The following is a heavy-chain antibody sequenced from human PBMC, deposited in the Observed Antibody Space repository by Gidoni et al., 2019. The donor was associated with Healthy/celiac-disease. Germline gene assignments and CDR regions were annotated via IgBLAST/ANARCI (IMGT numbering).Heavy chain of an antibody. J-gene: IGHJ4*02. D-gene: IGHD6-19*01. V-gene: IGHV3-21*01. Sequence: EVQLVESGGGLVKPGGSLRLSCAASGFTFSSYSMNWVRQAPGKGLEWVSSISSSSSYIYYADSVKGRFTISRDNAKNSLYLQMNSLRAEDTAVYYCAREEVAVADHFDYWGQGTLVTVSS. CDR1: GFTFSSYS. CDR3: AREEVAVADHFDY. CDR2: ISSSSSYI.